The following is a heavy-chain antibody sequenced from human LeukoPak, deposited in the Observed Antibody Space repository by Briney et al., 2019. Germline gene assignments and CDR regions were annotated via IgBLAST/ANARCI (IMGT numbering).Heavy chain of an antibody. D-gene: IGHD7-27*01. Sequence: GGSLRLSCAASGFNITNYYMSWVRQAPGKGLEWVSVIYSGGTTYYADSVKGRFTISRDNSNSTVSLQMNSLRVDDTAVYYCAGASWGYDFDCWGQGTLVTVSS. CDR1: GFNITNYY. CDR2: IYSGGTT. CDR3: AGASWGYDFDC. V-gene: IGHV3-53*01. J-gene: IGHJ4*02.